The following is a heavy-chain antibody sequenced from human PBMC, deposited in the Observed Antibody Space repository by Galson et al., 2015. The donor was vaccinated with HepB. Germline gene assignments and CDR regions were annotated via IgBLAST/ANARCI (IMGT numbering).Heavy chain of an antibody. D-gene: IGHD3-3*01. CDR2: IYYSGST. CDR3: ARAQYYDFWSGYRNGDYFDY. J-gene: IGHJ4*02. CDR1: GGSISSGDYY. V-gene: IGHV4-30-4*01. Sequence: TLSLTCTVSGGSISSGDYYWSWIRQPPGKGLEWIGYIYYSGSTYYNPSLKSRVTISVDTSKNQFSLKLSSVTAADTAVYYCARAQYYDFWSGYRNGDYFDYWGQGTLVTVSS.